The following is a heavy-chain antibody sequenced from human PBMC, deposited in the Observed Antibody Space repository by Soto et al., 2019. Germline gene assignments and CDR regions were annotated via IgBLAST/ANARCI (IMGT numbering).Heavy chain of an antibody. Sequence: QITLKESGPTLVKPTQTLALTCTFSGFSLSTGGVGVGWIRQPPGKALEWLALMYWDDDKRYSPSLKSRLTIIKDTSNNQVVLTMTNMEPVDTAAYYCVHRASHGEGLYWGQGTLVTVSS. CDR1: GFSLSTGGVG. CDR3: VHRASHGEGLY. CDR2: MYWDDDK. V-gene: IGHV2-5*02. J-gene: IGHJ4*02.